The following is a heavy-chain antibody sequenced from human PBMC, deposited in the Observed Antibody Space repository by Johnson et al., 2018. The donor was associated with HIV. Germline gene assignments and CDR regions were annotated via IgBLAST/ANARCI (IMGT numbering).Heavy chain of an antibody. CDR1: GFTFSTYG. CDR2: INSDGTNT. D-gene: IGHD3-22*01. CDR3: AKDVGNYWPNAFDV. J-gene: IGHJ3*01. V-gene: IGHV3-74*01. Sequence: VQLVESGGGVVQPGRSLRLSCAASGFTFSTYGMHWVRQAPGTGLVWVSRINSDGTNTTYADSVKGRFTISRDNARNTLFLQMHSLRAEDTAVYYCAKDVGNYWPNAFDVWGQGTMLTVSS.